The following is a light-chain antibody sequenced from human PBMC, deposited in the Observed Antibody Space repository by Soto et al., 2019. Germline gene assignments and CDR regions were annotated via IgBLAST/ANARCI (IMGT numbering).Light chain of an antibody. Sequence: QSVLPQPPSASGTPGQRVTISCSTTNSRSGSNYVYWYQQLPGAAPKLLIYRNDQRPSGVPDRFSASKSGTSASLAISGLRSEDVFDYFCAKWDDSLRVYVFGSGTKVTVL. CDR3: AKWDDSLRVYV. V-gene: IGLV1-47*01. J-gene: IGLJ6*01. CDR1: NSRSGSNY. CDR2: RND.